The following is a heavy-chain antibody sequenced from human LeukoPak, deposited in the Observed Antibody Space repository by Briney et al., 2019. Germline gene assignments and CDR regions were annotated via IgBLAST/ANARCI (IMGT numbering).Heavy chain of an antibody. CDR1: GFTFSSYA. J-gene: IGHJ4*02. V-gene: IGHV3-30-3*01. Sequence: GSLRLSCAASGFTFSSYAMHWVRQAPGKGLEWVAVISNDGSNKYYADSVKGRFTISRDNSKNTLYLQMNSLRAEDTAVYYCARDRLRYSSYDYWGQGTLVTVSS. CDR2: ISNDGSNK. CDR3: ARDRLRYSSYDY. D-gene: IGHD5-18*01.